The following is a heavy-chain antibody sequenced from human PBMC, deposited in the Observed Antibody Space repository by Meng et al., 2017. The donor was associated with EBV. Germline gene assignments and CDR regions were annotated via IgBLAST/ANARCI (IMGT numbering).Heavy chain of an antibody. D-gene: IGHD3-10*01. Sequence: QVQLVQSGAEVRKPGSSVKVSCKASGGTFSSYSINWVRQVPGQGLEWMGGLTPIFAEATYAQNFRGRVIITADESTRTAYMELSSLDSDDTAAYYCARGVHSGDLLKIWFDTWGQGTLVTVSS. CDR1: GGTFSSYS. CDR2: LTPIFAEA. CDR3: ARGVHSGDLLKIWFDT. V-gene: IGHV1-69*01. J-gene: IGHJ5*02.